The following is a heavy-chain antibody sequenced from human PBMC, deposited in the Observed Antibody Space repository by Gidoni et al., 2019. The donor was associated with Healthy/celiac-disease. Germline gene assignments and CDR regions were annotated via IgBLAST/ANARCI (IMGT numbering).Heavy chain of an antibody. CDR2: IKSKTDGGTT. Sequence: EVQLGGAGGSLVKAGGSLRTPCAASGFTFSNAWNNWVRQASGKGLEWVGRIKSKTDGGTTDYAAPVKGRFTISRDDSKNTLYLQMNSLKTEDTAVYYCTTDRNTMVRGGVGNFDYWGQGTLVTVSS. CDR1: GFTFSNAW. D-gene: IGHD3-10*01. V-gene: IGHV3-15*07. J-gene: IGHJ4*02. CDR3: TTDRNTMVRGGVGNFDY.